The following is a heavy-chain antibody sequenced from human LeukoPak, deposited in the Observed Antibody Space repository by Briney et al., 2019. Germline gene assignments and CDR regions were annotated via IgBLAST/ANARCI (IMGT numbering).Heavy chain of an antibody. D-gene: IGHD5-18*01. V-gene: IGHV4-39*07. CDR2: IYYSGST. CDR1: GGSISSSSYY. CDR3: ARGRKYISGYRVTELGSGYSDY. Sequence: PSETLSLTCTVSGGSISSSSYYWGWIRQPPGRGLEWLGSIYYSGSTYYNPSLKSRVTISVDTSKNQFSLKLSSVTAADTAVYYCARGRKYISGYRVTELGSGYSDYWGQGTLVTVSS. J-gene: IGHJ4*02.